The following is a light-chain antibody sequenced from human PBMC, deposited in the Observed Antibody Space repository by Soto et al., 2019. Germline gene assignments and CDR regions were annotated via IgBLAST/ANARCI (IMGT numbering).Light chain of an antibody. CDR1: QSISNF. J-gene: IGKJ4*01. V-gene: IGKV1-39*01. Sequence: DIQMTQSPSSLSASVGDRVTITCRASQSISNFLNWFQQKPGKAPKLLIYAASSLQSGVPARFSGTGSGTDFTLTISSLQPEDFATYYCQQSYNSPLTFGGGNKVEIK. CDR2: AAS. CDR3: QQSYNSPLT.